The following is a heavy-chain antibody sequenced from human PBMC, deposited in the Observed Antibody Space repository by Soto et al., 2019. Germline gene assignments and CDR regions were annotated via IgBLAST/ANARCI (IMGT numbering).Heavy chain of an antibody. D-gene: IGHD6-13*01. V-gene: IGHV1-69*12. CDR1: GGTFTSYA. J-gene: IGHJ6*02. CDR3: ATRRAAAGSYYYGMDV. CDR2: IIPIFGTA. Sequence: QVQLVQSGAEVLKPGSSVKVSCKASGGTFTSYAVNWVRQAPGQGLEWRGGIIPIFGTANYAQKFQGRVTITADESTSTAYMELSSLRSEDTAMYYCATRRAAAGSYYYGMDVWGQGTTVTVSS.